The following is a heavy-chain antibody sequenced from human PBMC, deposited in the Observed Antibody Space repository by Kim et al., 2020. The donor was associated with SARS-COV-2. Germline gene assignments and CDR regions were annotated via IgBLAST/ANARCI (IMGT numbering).Heavy chain of an antibody. CDR2: IYSGGSST. J-gene: IGHJ4*02. D-gene: IGHD6-13*01. V-gene: IGHV3-23*03. CDR3: AKGSGAAAGLFDY. Sequence: GGSLRLSCAASGFTFSSYAMSWVRQAPGKGLEWVSVIYSGGSSTYYADSVKGRFTISRDNSKNTLYLQMNSLRAEDTAVYYCAKGSGAAAGLFDYWGRGTLVTVSS. CDR1: GFTFSSYA.